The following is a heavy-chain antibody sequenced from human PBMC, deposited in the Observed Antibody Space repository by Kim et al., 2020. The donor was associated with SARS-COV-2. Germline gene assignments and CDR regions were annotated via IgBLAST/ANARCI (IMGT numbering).Heavy chain of an antibody. Sequence: GESLKISCKGSGYNFTSYWIGWVRHMPGKGLEWMGIIYPGDSDTRYSPSFQGQVTISADKSISTAYLQWSSLKASDTAMYYCARQDSRHYYYYYGMDVWGQGTTVTVSS. CDR1: GYNFTSYW. V-gene: IGHV5-51*01. CDR3: ARQDSRHYYYYYGMDV. J-gene: IGHJ6*02. CDR2: IYPGDSDT. D-gene: IGHD2-15*01.